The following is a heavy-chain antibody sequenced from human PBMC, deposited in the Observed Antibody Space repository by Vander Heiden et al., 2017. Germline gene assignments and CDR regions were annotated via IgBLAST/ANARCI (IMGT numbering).Heavy chain of an antibody. D-gene: IGHD2-21*01. CDR1: GFIFGSYA. CDR2: VTGGGSRK. Sequence: EVQLLESGGNLVQPGGSLRLSCVASGFIFGSYAMSWVRQAPGKGLEWVSSVTGGGSRKYHADSVKDRFTISRDNSKNTLYLQMKRMRAEDTAVYFCARAGARSWDYFYSHWGQGTLVTVSS. CDR3: ARAGARSWDYFYSH. V-gene: IGHV3-23*01. J-gene: IGHJ4*02.